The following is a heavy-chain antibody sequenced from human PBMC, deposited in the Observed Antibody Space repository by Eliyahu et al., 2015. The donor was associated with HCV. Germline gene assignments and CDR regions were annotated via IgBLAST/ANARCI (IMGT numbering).Heavy chain of an antibody. D-gene: IGHD4-11*01. CDR3: VRRSGSEPDYSNYVGGNWFDP. CDR2: VSWNGSRT. J-gene: IGHJ5*02. Sequence: NWVHQAPGKGLEWVSGVSWNGSRTHYADSVKGRFIISRDNSRNTLYLQTNSLRAEDTAVYYCVRRSGSEPDYSNYVGGNWFDPWGQGTLVTVSS. V-gene: IGHV3-35*01.